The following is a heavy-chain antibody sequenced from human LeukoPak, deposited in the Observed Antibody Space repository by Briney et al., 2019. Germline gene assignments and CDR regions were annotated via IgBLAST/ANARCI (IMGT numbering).Heavy chain of an antibody. D-gene: IGHD4-17*01. V-gene: IGHV5-51*01. CDR2: IYPDDSDT. Sequence: GESLKISCKGSGYSFTTYWIGWVRQMPAKGLEWMGIIYPDDSDTRYSPSFQGQVTISADKSISTAYLQWSSLKASDTAMYYCARLPTVTSNRIHDGMDVWGQGTTVTVSS. CDR1: GYSFTTYW. J-gene: IGHJ6*02. CDR3: ARLPTVTSNRIHDGMDV.